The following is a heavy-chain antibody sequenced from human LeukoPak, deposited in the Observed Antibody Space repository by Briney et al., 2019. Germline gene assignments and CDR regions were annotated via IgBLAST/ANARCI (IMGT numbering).Heavy chain of an antibody. CDR1: GCTFSGYA. Sequence: PGGSLRLSCTVSGCTFSGYALSWVRQAPGKGLEWVSAISCSGDGTYYADSVKGRFTISRDNSKNTLFLQMNSLRAADTAVYYCAKAGVLTLVRGVIVDYWGKGTLVTVSS. D-gene: IGHD3-10*01. J-gene: IGHJ4*02. CDR3: AKAGVLTLVRGVIVDY. CDR2: ISCSGDGT. V-gene: IGHV3-23*01.